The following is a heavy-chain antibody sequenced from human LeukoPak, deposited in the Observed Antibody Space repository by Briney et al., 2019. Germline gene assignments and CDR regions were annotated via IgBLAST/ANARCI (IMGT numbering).Heavy chain of an antibody. CDR1: GYTFTSYG. Sequence: ASVKVSCKASGYTFTSYGISWVRQAPGQGLEWMGWISAYNGNTNYAQKLQGRVTMTTVTSTSTAYMELRSLRSDDTAVYYCARDRSEGNRVPAASDYWGQGTLVTVSS. CDR2: ISAYNGNT. V-gene: IGHV1-18*04. J-gene: IGHJ4*02. D-gene: IGHD2-2*01. CDR3: ARDRSEGNRVPAASDY.